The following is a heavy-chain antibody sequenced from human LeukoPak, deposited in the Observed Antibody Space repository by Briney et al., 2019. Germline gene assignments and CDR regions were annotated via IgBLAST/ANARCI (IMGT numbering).Heavy chain of an antibody. CDR3: ARDVNGFSSTWYEY. V-gene: IGHV3-48*01. J-gene: IGHJ4*02. CDR2: ITGSSTTI. D-gene: IGHD6-13*01. CDR1: GFAFSTYS. Sequence: GGSLRLSCAASGFAFSTYSMNWVRQAPGKGLEWVSYITGSSTTIYYADSVKGRFTISRDNAKNSLYLQMNSLRAEDTALYYCARDVNGFSSTWYEYWGQGTLVTVSS.